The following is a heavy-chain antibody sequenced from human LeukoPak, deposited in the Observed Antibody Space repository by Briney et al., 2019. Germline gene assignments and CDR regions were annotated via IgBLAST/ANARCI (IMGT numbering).Heavy chain of an antibody. CDR1: GFTFTSSA. Sequence: GASVKVSCKASGFTFTSSAMQWVRQARGQRLEWIGWIVVGSGNTNYAQKFQERVTITRDMSTSTAYMELSSLRSEDTAVYYCAAGADYGDFFDPWGQGTLVTVSS. V-gene: IGHV1-58*02. CDR2: IVVGSGNT. CDR3: AAGADYGDFFDP. J-gene: IGHJ5*02. D-gene: IGHD4-17*01.